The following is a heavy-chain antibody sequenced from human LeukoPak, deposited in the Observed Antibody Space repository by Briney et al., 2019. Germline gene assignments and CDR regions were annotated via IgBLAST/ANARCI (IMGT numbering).Heavy chain of an antibody. Sequence: PSETLSLTCTVSGGSISSSNYYWGWIRQPPGKGLEWIGSIYYSGSTYYNPSLKSRVTISVDTSKNQFSLKLSSVTAADTAVYYCASKGRVLSWFDPWGQGTLVTVSS. V-gene: IGHV4-39*07. CDR2: IYYSGST. CDR1: GGSISSSNYY. J-gene: IGHJ5*02. CDR3: ASKGRVLSWFDP. D-gene: IGHD3-16*01.